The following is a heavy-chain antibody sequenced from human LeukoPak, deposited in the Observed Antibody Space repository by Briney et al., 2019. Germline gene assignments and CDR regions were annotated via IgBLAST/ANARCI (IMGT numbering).Heavy chain of an antibody. D-gene: IGHD2-15*01. Sequence: GGSLRLSCAASGFTFSNYAMHWVRQAPGKGLEWVANINQDGSEKYYVDSVKGRFTISRDNAKKSLYLQMNSLRAEDTAVYYCARGSGDFDYWGQGTLVTVSS. J-gene: IGHJ4*02. CDR1: GFTFSNYA. V-gene: IGHV3-7*04. CDR3: ARGSGDFDY. CDR2: INQDGSEK.